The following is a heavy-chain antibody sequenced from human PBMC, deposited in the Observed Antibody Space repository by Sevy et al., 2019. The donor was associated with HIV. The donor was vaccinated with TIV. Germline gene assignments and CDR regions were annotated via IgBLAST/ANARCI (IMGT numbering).Heavy chain of an antibody. CDR2: IWYDGINR. Sequence: GGSLRLSCAASGFTFSNYGMHWVRQAPGKGLEWVAVIWYDGINRYYADSVKGRFTISRDNSKNTLYLKMNGLRAEDKAVYYCARDNLLPIMVSMVRGALSYYFDYWGQGTLVTVSS. V-gene: IGHV3-33*01. D-gene: IGHD3-10*01. CDR3: ARDNLLPIMVSMVRGALSYYFDY. CDR1: GFTFSNYG. J-gene: IGHJ4*02.